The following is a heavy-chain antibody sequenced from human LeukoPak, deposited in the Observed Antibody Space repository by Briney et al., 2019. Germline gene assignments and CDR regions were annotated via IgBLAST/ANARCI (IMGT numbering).Heavy chain of an antibody. D-gene: IGHD5-12*01. CDR1: GFTVSSNY. V-gene: IGHV3-53*01. J-gene: IGHJ4*02. Sequence: PGGSLRLSCAASGFTVSSNYMSWVRQAPGKGLEWVSVIYSGGSTYYADSVKGRFTISRDNSKNTLYLQMNSLRAEDTAVYYCARVWWHSGYPSVIYYFDYWGQGTLVTVSS. CDR2: IYSGGST. CDR3: ARVWWHSGYPSVIYYFDY.